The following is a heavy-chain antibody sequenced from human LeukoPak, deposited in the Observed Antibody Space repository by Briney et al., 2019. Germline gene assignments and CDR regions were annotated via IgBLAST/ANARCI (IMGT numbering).Heavy chain of an antibody. CDR1: GGSMSSYY. Sequence: SETLSLTCRVSGGSMSSYYWSWIRQPPGKGLEWIGYIYHSGSTYYNPSLKSRVTISVDRSKNQFSLKLSSVTAADTAVYYCAREPPAAITVYYYYYYMDVWGKGTTVTVSS. J-gene: IGHJ6*03. CDR2: IYHSGST. CDR3: AREPPAAITVYYYYYYMDV. D-gene: IGHD2-2*02. V-gene: IGHV4-59*12.